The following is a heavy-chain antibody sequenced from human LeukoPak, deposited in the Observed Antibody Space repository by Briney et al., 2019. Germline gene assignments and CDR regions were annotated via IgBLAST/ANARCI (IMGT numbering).Heavy chain of an antibody. CDR3: ARAYDSSGYYYWFDP. D-gene: IGHD3-22*01. CDR2: IYYSGST. CDR1: GGSISSGGYY. Sequence: SETLSLTCTVSGGSISSGGYYWSWLRQHPGKGLEWIGYIYYSGSTYYNPSLKSRVTISVDTSKNQFSLKLSSVTAADTAVYYCARAYDSSGYYYWFDPWGQGTLVTVSS. V-gene: IGHV4-31*03. J-gene: IGHJ5*02.